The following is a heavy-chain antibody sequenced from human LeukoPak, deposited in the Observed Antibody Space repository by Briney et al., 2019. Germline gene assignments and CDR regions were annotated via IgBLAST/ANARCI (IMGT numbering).Heavy chain of an antibody. CDR2: INLYNGYR. CDR1: GYTFDTYT. Sequence: ASVKVSCKASGYTFDTYTITWVRQAPGQGREWMGWINLYNGYRNYAQKLQGRVTMTTDTSPSTAYMELRSVSCDEPAVVCWAWSGMVLRYFDRSLDDWGQGTLLSVPS. V-gene: IGHV1-18*01. CDR3: AWSGMVLRYFDRSLDD. D-gene: IGHD3-9*01. J-gene: IGHJ4*02.